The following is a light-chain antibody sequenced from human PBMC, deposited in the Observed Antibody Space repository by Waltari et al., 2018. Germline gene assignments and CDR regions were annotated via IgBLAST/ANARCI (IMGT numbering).Light chain of an antibody. CDR3: QQSYSIPLT. J-gene: IGKJ4*01. CDR1: QTLTRY. Sequence: DIQMTQSPSSQSASVGDRVTITCRASQTLTRYLNWFQQKPGKAPKLLIYATSSLQSGVPSRFSGSGSGTDFTLTISSLQPEDFATYYCQQSYSIPLTFGGGTKVEIK. V-gene: IGKV1-39*01. CDR2: ATS.